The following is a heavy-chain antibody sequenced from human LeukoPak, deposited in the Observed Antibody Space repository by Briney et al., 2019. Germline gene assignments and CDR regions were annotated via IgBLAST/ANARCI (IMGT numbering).Heavy chain of an antibody. CDR3: ARGIVGATRNFDY. J-gene: IGHJ4*02. CDR2: INHSGST. CDR1: EFTFFTYW. V-gene: IGHV4-34*01. Sequence: GSLRLSCAASEFTFFTYWMSWIRQPPGKGPEWIGEINHSGSTNYNPSLKSRVTISVDTSKNQFSLKLSSVTAADAAVYYCARGIVGATRNFDYWGQGTLVTVSS. D-gene: IGHD1-26*01.